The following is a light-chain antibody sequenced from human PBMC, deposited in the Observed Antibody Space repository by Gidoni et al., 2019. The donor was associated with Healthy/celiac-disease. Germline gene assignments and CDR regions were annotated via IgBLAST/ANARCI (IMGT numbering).Light chain of an antibody. CDR3: QQYNNWWT. Sequence: EIVMTQSPATLSVSPGERATLSCRASQSVSSNLAWYQEKPGQAPRLLSYGASARATGIPARFSGSGSGTEFTLTISSLQSEDFEVYYCQQYNNWWTFGQGTKVEIK. CDR1: QSVSSN. J-gene: IGKJ1*01. V-gene: IGKV3-15*01. CDR2: GAS.